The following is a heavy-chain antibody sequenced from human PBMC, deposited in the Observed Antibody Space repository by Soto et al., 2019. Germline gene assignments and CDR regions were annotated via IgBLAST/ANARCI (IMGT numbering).Heavy chain of an antibody. Sequence: PGGSLRLSCAASGFTFYEYGMNWVRQAPGKGLEWVSGINWNGGSTGYADSVKGRFTISRDNAKNSLYLQMNSLRAEDTALYHCARDFEYSSSSDAFDIWGQGTMVTVSS. CDR1: GFTFYEYG. D-gene: IGHD6-6*01. CDR3: ARDFEYSSSSDAFDI. CDR2: INWNGGST. J-gene: IGHJ3*02. V-gene: IGHV3-20*01.